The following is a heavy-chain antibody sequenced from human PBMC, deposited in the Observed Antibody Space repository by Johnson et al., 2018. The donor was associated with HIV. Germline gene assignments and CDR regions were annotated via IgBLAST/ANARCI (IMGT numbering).Heavy chain of an antibody. J-gene: IGHJ3*02. D-gene: IGHD3-10*01. CDR3: ARVGGSWMLDAFDI. CDR1: GFTFSSYA. CDR2: ISYDGSNK. V-gene: IGHV3-30*04. Sequence: QVQLVESGGGVVQPGRSLRLSCAASGFTFSSYAMHWVRQAPGKGLEWVAVISYDGSNKYYADSVKGRFTISRDNSKNTLYLQMNSLRAEDTAVYYCARVGGSWMLDAFDIWGQGTVVTVSS.